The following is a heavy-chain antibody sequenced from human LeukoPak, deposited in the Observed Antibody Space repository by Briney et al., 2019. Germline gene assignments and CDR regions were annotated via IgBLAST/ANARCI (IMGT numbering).Heavy chain of an antibody. Sequence: ASVKVSCKASGYTFINYYIHWLRQAPGQGLEWMGIINPRGGSISYAQKFQGRVTMTRDTSTSTVYMELSSLRSEDTAVYYCASLPETGANSDAFDIWGQGTMVTVSS. V-gene: IGHV1-46*01. J-gene: IGHJ3*02. CDR2: INPRGGSI. CDR3: ASLPETGANSDAFDI. D-gene: IGHD7-27*01. CDR1: GYTFINYY.